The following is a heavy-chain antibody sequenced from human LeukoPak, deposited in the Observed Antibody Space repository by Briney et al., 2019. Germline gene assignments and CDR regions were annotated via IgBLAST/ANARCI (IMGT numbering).Heavy chain of an antibody. V-gene: IGHV1-69*01. CDR3: ARGWLAETTVVTPYNY. J-gene: IGHJ4*02. CDR1: GGTFSNYA. Sequence: GASVKVSCKASGGTFSNYAINWVRQAPGQGLEWMGGLIPIFGTAHYAQKFQGRVTITADESTSTAYMELRSLRSEDTAVYYCARGWLAETTVVTPYNYWGQGTLVTVSS. D-gene: IGHD4-23*01. CDR2: LIPIFGTA.